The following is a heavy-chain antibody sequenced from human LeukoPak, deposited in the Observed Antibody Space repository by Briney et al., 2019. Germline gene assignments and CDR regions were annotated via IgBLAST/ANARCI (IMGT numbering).Heavy chain of an antibody. CDR2: IYYSGST. J-gene: IGHJ4*02. CDR1: GGSLSSYY. CDR3: ARHVSRVAVYDY. V-gene: IGHV4-59*08. Sequence: PSETLSLTCTVSGGSLSSYYWSWIRQPPGKGLEWIGYIYYSGSTNYNPSLKSRVTISVDTSKNQFSLKLSSVTAADTAVYYCARHVSRVAVYDYWGQGTLVTVSS. D-gene: IGHD6-19*01.